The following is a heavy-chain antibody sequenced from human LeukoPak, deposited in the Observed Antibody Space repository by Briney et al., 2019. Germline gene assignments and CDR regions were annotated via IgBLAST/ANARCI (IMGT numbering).Heavy chain of an antibody. CDR1: GGTFSSYA. V-gene: IGHV1-69*05. CDR3: ARGLLWFGEAYYYMDV. Sequence: SVKVSCKASGGTFSSYAISWVRQAPGQGLEWMGGIIPIFGTANYAQKFQGRVTIITDESTSTAYMELSSLRSEDTAVYYCARGLLWFGEAYYYMDVWGKGTTVTVSS. D-gene: IGHD3-10*01. CDR2: IIPIFGTA. J-gene: IGHJ6*03.